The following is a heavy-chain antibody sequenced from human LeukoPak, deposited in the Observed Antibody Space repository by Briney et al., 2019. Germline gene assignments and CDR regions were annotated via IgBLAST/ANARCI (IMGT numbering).Heavy chain of an antibody. D-gene: IGHD6-19*01. Sequence: GGSLRLSCIASGFTFSIYGMHWVRQAPGKGLEWVAFIRYDGSNKYYADSVKGRFTISRDNSKNTLYLQMNSLRVEDTAVYYCAKARIAVAGLYFDYWGQGTLVTVSS. CDR3: AKARIAVAGLYFDY. CDR1: GFTFSIYG. J-gene: IGHJ4*02. CDR2: IRYDGSNK. V-gene: IGHV3-30*02.